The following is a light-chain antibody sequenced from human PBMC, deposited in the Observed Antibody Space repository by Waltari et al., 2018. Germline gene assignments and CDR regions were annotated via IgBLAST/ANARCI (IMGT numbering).Light chain of an antibody. J-gene: IGLJ3*02. CDR2: VKN. V-gene: IGLV1-40*01. CDR3: QSYDSSLSVWV. Sequence: QSVLTQPPSVSGAPGQRVTISCTGSSPNIGDGYDVNWYQQLPGTAPKLLIQVKNNRPSEVPDPSSASKSGTSASLAITGLQAEDEADYYFQSYDSSLSVWVFGGGTKLTVL. CDR1: SPNIGDGYD.